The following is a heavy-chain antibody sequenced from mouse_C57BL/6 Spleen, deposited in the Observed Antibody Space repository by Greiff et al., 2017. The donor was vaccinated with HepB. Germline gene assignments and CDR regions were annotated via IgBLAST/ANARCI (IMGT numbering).Heavy chain of an antibody. V-gene: IGHV1-59*01. J-gene: IGHJ3*01. CDR1: GYTFTSYW. CDR3: AREAQGPFAY. D-gene: IGHD3-2*02. Sequence: QVQLQQPGAELVRPGTSVKLSCKASGYTFTSYWMHWVKQRPGQGLEWIGVIDSSDSYTNYNQKFKGKATLTVDTSSSTAYMQLSSLTSEDSAVYYCAREAQGPFAYWGQGTLVTVSA. CDR2: IDSSDSYT.